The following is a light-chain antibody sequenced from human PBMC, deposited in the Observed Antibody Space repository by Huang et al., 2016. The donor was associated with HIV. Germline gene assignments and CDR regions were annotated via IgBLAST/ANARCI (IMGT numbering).Light chain of an antibody. CDR1: QDINNF. CDR2: AAS. J-gene: IGKJ3*01. V-gene: IGKV1-8*01. CDR3: QQYDIHPLT. Sequence: IRMTQSPSSLSASTGDRVTITCRANQDINNFLAWYQQRPGSVPKLLIYAASTWQSGVPSRFSGNGSGTDFTLTIGCLHSEDFATYYCQQYDIHPLTFGPGTRVDIK.